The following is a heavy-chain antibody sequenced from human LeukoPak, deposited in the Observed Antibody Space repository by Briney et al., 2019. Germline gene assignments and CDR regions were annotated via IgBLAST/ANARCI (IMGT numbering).Heavy chain of an antibody. D-gene: IGHD2-15*01. CDR3: AGGYCSGGSCYHFDY. V-gene: IGHV4-59*01. J-gene: IGHJ4*02. Sequence: SETLSLTCTVSGGSISSYYWSWIRQPPGKGLEWIGYIYYSGSTNYNPSLKSRVTISVDTSKNQFSLKLSSVTAADTAVYYCAGGYCSGGSCYHFDYWGQGTLVTVSS. CDR2: IYYSGST. CDR1: GGSISSYY.